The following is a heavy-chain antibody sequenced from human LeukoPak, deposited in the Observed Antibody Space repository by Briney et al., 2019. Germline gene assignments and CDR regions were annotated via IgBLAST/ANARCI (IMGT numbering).Heavy chain of an antibody. CDR3: ARLYYYYMDV. CDR1: GGSFSGYY. Sequence: SETLSLTCAVYGGSFSGYYWSWIRQPPGKGLEWIGETNRSGSTNYNPSLKSRVTISVDTSKNQFSLKLSSVTAADTAVYYCARLYYYYMDVWGKGTTVTVSS. V-gene: IGHV4-34*01. J-gene: IGHJ6*03. CDR2: TNRSGST.